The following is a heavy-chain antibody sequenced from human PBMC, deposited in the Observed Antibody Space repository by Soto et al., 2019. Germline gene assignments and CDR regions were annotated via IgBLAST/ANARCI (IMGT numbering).Heavy chain of an antibody. CDR1: GFTFDDYA. Sequence: EVQLVESGGGLVQPGRSLRLSCAASGFTFDDYAMHWVRQAPGKGLEWVSGISWNSGSIGYADSVKGRFTISRDNAKNALYLQMNSLRAEDTALYYCARIVEQWLPRTRYFDYWGQGTLVTVSS. CDR2: ISWNSGSI. D-gene: IGHD6-19*01. CDR3: ARIVEQWLPRTRYFDY. J-gene: IGHJ4*02. V-gene: IGHV3-9*01.